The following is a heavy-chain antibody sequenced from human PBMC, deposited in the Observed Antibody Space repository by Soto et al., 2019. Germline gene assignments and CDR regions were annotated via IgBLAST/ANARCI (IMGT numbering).Heavy chain of an antibody. J-gene: IGHJ5*02. CDR3: AKGGVYGSGLFDP. CDR2: ISGSGGST. CDR1: GFTFSSYA. V-gene: IGHV3-23*01. D-gene: IGHD3-10*01. Sequence: EVQLLETGGGLVQPGGSLGLSCAASGFTFSSYAMSWVRQGPGKGLEWVSAISGSGGSTYYADSVKGRFTISRDNSKNTLYLQMNSLRAEDTAVYYCAKGGVYGSGLFDPWGQGTLVTVSS.